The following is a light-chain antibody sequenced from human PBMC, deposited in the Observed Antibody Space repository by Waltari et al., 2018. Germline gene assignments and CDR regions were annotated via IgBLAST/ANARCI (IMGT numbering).Light chain of an antibody. CDR1: QSVSKY. J-gene: IGKJ1*01. CDR2: DAS. Sequence: LSPGERATLSCRASQSVSKYLAWYQQKPGQAPRLLIYDASTRATGIPDRFSGSGSGTDFSLTISRLEPEDFAVYYCQKYVSLPATFGQGTTEEIK. CDR3: QKYVSLPAT. V-gene: IGKV3-20*01.